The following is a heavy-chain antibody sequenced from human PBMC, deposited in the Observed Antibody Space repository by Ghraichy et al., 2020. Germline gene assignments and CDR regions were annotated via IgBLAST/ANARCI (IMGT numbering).Heavy chain of an antibody. J-gene: IGHJ6*02. V-gene: IGHV4-38-2*01. CDR3: ARDYGDYVNHYYYYGMDV. D-gene: IGHD4-17*01. CDR2: IYHSGST. Sequence: SETLSLTCAVSGYSISSGYYWGWIRQPPGKGLEWIGSIYHSGSTYYNPSLKSRVTISVDTSKNQFSLKLSSVTAADTAVYYCARDYGDYVNHYYYYGMDVWGQGTTVTVSS. CDR1: GYSISSGYY.